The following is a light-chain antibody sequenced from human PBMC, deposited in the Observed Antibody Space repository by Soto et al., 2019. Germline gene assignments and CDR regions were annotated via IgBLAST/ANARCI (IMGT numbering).Light chain of an antibody. J-gene: IGKJ4*01. CDR2: KSS. Sequence: DIQMTQSPSTLSASVGDRVTITCRASQSISTWLAWYQQKPGKAPKLLIYKSSSLESGVPSRFSGSGSGTEFTLTISSLQPDDFATYYCQPYNTYPLTFGGGTTVEIK. CDR1: QSISTW. V-gene: IGKV1-5*03. CDR3: QPYNTYPLT.